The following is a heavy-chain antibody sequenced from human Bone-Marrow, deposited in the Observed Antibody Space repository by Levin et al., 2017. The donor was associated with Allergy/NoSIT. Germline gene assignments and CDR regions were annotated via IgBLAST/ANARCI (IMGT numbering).Heavy chain of an antibody. CDR2: ISGSGGSGGDT. J-gene: IGHJ4*02. D-gene: IGHD2-15*01. CDR1: GFTFTNYP. CDR3: ARDPDFEVVVDGGHFDF. V-gene: IGHV3-23*01. Sequence: GESLKISCAASGFTFTNYPMSWVRQAPGKGLQWVSTISGSGGSGGDTFYADSVRDRFTISRDDATDTLYLHMKSLRAEDTAVYYCARDPDFEVVVDGGHFDFWGQGTLVTVSS.